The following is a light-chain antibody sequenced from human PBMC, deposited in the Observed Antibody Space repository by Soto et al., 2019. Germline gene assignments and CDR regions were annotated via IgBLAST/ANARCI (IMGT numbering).Light chain of an antibody. V-gene: IGKV3-15*01. Sequence: EVVLTQSPATLSLSPGERATLSCRASQSVSSNLAWYQQKPGQAPRLLIYGASTRATGISARFSGSGSGTEFTLTISSLQSEDFAVYYCQQYHNWPITFGQGTRLEIK. CDR3: QQYHNWPIT. CDR2: GAS. CDR1: QSVSSN. J-gene: IGKJ5*01.